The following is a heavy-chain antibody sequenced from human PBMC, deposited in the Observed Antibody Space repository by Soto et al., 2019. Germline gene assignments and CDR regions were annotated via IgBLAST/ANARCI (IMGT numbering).Heavy chain of an antibody. CDR1: GFTFSSYA. D-gene: IGHD3-22*01. J-gene: IGHJ6*02. CDR3: AREYYDSSGYYWMYYYYGMDV. Sequence: QVQLVESGGGVVQPGRSLRLSCAASGFTFSSYAMHWVRQAPGKGLEWVAVIWYDGSNKYYADSVKGRFTISRDNSKNTLYLQMNSLRAEDTAVYYCAREYYDSSGYYWMYYYYGMDVWGQGTTVTVSS. CDR2: IWYDGSNK. V-gene: IGHV3-33*08.